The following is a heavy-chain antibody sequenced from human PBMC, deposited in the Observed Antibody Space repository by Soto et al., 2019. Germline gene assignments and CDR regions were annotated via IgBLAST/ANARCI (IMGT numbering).Heavy chain of an antibody. D-gene: IGHD6-19*01. CDR2: MNPNSGNT. CDR1: GYTFTSYD. V-gene: IGHV1-8*01. CDR3: ARTVSRPTIAVAGFVFFRGPPNNWFDP. J-gene: IGHJ5*02. Sequence: GASVKVSCKASGYTFTSYDINWVRQATGQGLEWMGWMNPNSGNTGYAQKFQGRVTMTRNTSISTAYMELSSLRSEDTAVYYCARTVSRPTIAVAGFVFFRGPPNNWFDPWGQGTLVTVSS.